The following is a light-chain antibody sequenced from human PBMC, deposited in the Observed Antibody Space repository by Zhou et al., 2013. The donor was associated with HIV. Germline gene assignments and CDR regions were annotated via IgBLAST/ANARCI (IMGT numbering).Light chain of an antibody. CDR2: GAS. Sequence: IVMTQSPGTLSLSPGEGATLSCRASHTISANYLAWYQQKPGQAPRLLVYGASTRATGIPDRFTGSGSGTDFTLTFTTLGPEDFAVYYCQQYANSPQTFGQGTKVEIK. CDR3: QQYANSPQT. V-gene: IGKV3-20*01. J-gene: IGKJ2*01. CDR1: HTISANY.